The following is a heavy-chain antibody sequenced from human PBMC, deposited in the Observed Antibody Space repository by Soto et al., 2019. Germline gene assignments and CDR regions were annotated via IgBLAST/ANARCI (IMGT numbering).Heavy chain of an antibody. V-gene: IGHV4-4*02. Sequence: XETLSLTCAVSGGSIISSNWWNWVRQPPGKGLEWIGEIYHSGSTYYKPSLKSRVAMSVDTSKNQFSLKLTSATAADTAVYYCARRDWSGSTSHFYFDYWGPGVLVTVSS. CDR3: ARRDWSGSTSHFYFDY. CDR2: IYHSGST. CDR1: GGSIISSNW. J-gene: IGHJ4*02. D-gene: IGHD3-9*01.